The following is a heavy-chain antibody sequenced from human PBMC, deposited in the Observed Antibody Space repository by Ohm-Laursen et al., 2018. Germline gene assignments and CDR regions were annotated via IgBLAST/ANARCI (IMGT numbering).Heavy chain of an antibody. CDR2: INPNSGGT. V-gene: IGHV1-2*02. D-gene: IGHD6-19*01. CDR1: GYTFTGYY. Sequence: ASVKVSCKASGYTFTGYYMHWVRQAPGQGLEWMGWINPNSGGTNYAQKFQGRVTMTRDTSISTAYMELSRLRSDDTAVYYCARSEGIAVAGDYWGQGTLVTVSS. J-gene: IGHJ4*02. CDR3: ARSEGIAVAGDY.